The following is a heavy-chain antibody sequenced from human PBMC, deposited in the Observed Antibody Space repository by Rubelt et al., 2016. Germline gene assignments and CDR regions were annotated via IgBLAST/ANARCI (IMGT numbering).Heavy chain of an antibody. J-gene: IGHJ4*02. CDR2: IRSKANSYAT. D-gene: IGHD2-2*01. CDR3: AKDQRSSSTRGNFDY. V-gene: IGHV3-73*01. Sequence: HWVRQASGKGLEWVGRIRSKANSYATAYAASVKGRFTISRDDSKNTAYLQMNSLKIEDTAGYYCAKDQRSSSTRGNFDYWGQGTLVTVSS.